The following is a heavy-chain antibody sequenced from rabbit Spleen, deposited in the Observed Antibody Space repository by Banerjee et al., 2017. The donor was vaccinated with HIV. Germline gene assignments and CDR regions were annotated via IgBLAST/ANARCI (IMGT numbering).Heavy chain of an antibody. J-gene: IGHJ6*01. CDR2: IDTGSSGFT. D-gene: IGHD6-1*01. CDR1: GFSFSSNDY. CDR3: ARSTYGYADYGDLYYAAMDL. Sequence: QSLEESGGDLVKPGATLTLTCTASGFSFSSNDYMCWVRQAPGKGLEWIACIDTGSSGFTYFASWAKGRFTISKTSSTTVTLQMTSLTAADTATYFCARSTYGYADYGDLYYAAMDLWGPGTLVTVS. V-gene: IGHV1S40*01.